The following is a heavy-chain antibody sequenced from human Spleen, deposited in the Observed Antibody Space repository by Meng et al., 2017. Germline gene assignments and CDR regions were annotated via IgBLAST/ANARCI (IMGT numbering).Heavy chain of an antibody. CDR3: ARGPTTMAHDFDY. CDR1: GGSFSGYY. Sequence: QERIQRWGAGLWKPSETLSLTCAVYGGSFSGYYWSWIRQPPGKGLEWIGEINHSGSTNYNPSLKSRVTISVDTSKNQFSLKLSSVTAADTAVYYCARGPTTMAHDFDYWGQGTLVTVSS. J-gene: IGHJ4*02. V-gene: IGHV4-34*01. D-gene: IGHD4-11*01. CDR2: INHSGST.